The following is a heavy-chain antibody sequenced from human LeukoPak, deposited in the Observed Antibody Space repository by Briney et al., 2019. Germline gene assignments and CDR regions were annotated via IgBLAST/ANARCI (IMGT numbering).Heavy chain of an antibody. CDR2: IRGNGGGT. CDR3: ARVGYYASGPFSYFDY. Sequence: GGSLRLSCAASGFTFSSNAMSWVRQAPGKGREWVSTIRGNGGGTHYAESLRGRFTISRDNSKNTLYLQMNSLSVEDTAVYYCARVGYYASGPFSYFDYWGQGTLVTVSS. D-gene: IGHD3-10*01. V-gene: IGHV3-23*01. CDR1: GFTFSSNA. J-gene: IGHJ4*02.